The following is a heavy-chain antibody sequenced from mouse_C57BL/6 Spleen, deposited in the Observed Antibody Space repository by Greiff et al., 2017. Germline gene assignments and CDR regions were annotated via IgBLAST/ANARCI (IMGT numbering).Heavy chain of an antibody. CDR1: GYTFTSYG. CDR3: APRDYDGGAWFAY. V-gene: IGHV1-81*01. Sequence: VQLQQSGAELARPGASVKLSCKASGYTFTSYGISWVKQRTGQGLEWIGEIYPRSGNTYYNEKFKGKATLTADKSSSTAYMELRSLTSEDSAVYFWAPRDYDGGAWFAYWGQGTLVTVSA. D-gene: IGHD2-4*01. J-gene: IGHJ3*01. CDR2: IYPRSGNT.